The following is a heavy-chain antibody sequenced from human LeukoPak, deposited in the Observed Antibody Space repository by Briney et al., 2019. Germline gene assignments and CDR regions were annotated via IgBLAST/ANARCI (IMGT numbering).Heavy chain of an antibody. CDR3: ARGLLGAVTTFDY. J-gene: IGHJ4*02. Sequence: PGGSLRLSCAAPEFTLSSYWMSWVRQPPGSGLEWVATIKHDGSEKYYGDSVKGRFTLSRDNADNSLYLQMNSLRAEDTAVYYCARGLLGAVTTFDYWGQGTLVTVSS. CDR2: IKHDGSEK. CDR1: EFTLSSYW. V-gene: IGHV3-7*03. D-gene: IGHD4-11*01.